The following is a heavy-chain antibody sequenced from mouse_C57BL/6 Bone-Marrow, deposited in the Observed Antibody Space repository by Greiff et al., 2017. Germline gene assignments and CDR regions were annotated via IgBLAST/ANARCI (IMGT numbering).Heavy chain of an antibody. V-gene: IGHV1-81*01. D-gene: IGHD2-5*01. Sequence: QVQLQQSGAELARPGASVKLSCTASGYTFTSYGISWVKQRTGQGLEWIGEIYPRSGNTYYNEKFKGKATLTADKSSSTAYMELRSLTSEDSAVYFCARSYYSNYYAMDYWGQGTSVTVSS. CDR3: ARSYYSNYYAMDY. CDR1: GYTFTSYG. J-gene: IGHJ4*01. CDR2: IYPRSGNT.